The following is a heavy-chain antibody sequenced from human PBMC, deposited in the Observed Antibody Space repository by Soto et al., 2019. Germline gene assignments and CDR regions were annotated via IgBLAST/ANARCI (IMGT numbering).Heavy chain of an antibody. V-gene: IGHV3-23*01. CDR2: ISGSGGST. J-gene: IGHJ6*02. D-gene: IGHD2-2*01. Sequence: GGSLRLSGAASGFTFSTYAMSWVRQAPGKGLEWVSAISGSGGSTYYADSVKGRFTISRDNSKNTLFLQMNSLRAEDTAVYYCATRRDASYYYYGMDVWGQGTTVTVSS. CDR3: ATRRDASYYYYGMDV. CDR1: GFTFSTYA.